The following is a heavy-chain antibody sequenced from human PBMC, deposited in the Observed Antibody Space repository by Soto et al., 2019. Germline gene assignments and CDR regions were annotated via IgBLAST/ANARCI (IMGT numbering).Heavy chain of an antibody. J-gene: IGHJ4*02. Sequence: QLQLQESGPGLVKPSETLSLTCTVSGGSISSSSYYWGWIRQPPGKGLEWIGSIYYSGNTYYTPSLKSRVPISVDTSKNQSSLKLSSVTAADTAVYYCAREGGRYCTGGSCQVDYWGQGTLVTVSS. CDR2: IYYSGNT. V-gene: IGHV4-39*02. D-gene: IGHD2-15*01. CDR1: GGSISSSSYY. CDR3: AREGGRYCTGGSCQVDY.